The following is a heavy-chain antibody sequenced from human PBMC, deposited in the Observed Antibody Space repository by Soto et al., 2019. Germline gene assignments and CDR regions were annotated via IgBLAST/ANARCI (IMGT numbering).Heavy chain of an antibody. J-gene: IGHJ5*02. CDR3: AIRASGVGDDYGWFAP. V-gene: IGHV1-46*01. CDR2: INPSGGST. D-gene: IGHD4-17*01. CDR1: GYTFTSYY. Sequence: DSVQVSCKASGYTFTSYYMHWVRQAPGQGLEWTGIINPSGGSTSYAQKFQGRVTMTRDTSTSTVYMELSSLRSEDTAVYYCAIRASGVGDDYGWFAPWGQGTLVTVYS.